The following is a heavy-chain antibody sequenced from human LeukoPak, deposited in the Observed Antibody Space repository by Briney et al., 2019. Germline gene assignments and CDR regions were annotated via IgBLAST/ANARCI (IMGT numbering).Heavy chain of an antibody. CDR1: GGSISSSNW. J-gene: IGHJ6*02. V-gene: IGHV4-4*02. CDR3: ARDPRLVGYYYYGMDV. CDR2: IYHSGST. D-gene: IGHD6-6*01. Sequence: SETLSLTCAVSGGSISSSNWWSWVRQPPGKGLEWIGEIYHSGSTNYNPSLKSRVTISVGKSKNQFSLKLSSVTAADTAVYYCARDPRLVGYYYYGMDVWGQGTTVTVSS.